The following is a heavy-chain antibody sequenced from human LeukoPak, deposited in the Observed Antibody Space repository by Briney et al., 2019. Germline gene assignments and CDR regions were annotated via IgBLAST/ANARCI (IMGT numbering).Heavy chain of an antibody. CDR3: ARGVGLGHQLLYFYYYYMDV. J-gene: IGHJ6*03. V-gene: IGHV1-69*13. D-gene: IGHD2-2*01. CDR1: GGTFISYG. CDR2: IITIFGRG. Sequence: SVKVSCKASGGTFISYGNSWVGQAPGQGREGMGGIITIFGRGNNEQKVQGRGTITADEYTRKDYMEMSRQRDGDTAMYYCARGVGLGHQLLYFYYYYMDVWGKGTTVTVSS.